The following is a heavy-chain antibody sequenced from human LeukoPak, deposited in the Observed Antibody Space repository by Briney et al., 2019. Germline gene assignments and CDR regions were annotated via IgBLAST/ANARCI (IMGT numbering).Heavy chain of an antibody. V-gene: IGHV3-64D*06. CDR1: GFTFSTSS. Sequence: PGGSLRLSCSASGFTFSTSSSDCVRQSPCNGLEYLSASSSNGGSPYSVGSVQGRFTISRDHSKNQLPLQMTSLRPEDPAVYYCVQLNYPDTSAYYADSWGPGTLVTVSS. CDR3: VQLNYPDTSAYYADS. J-gene: IGHJ5*01. CDR2: SSSNGGSP. D-gene: IGHD3-22*01.